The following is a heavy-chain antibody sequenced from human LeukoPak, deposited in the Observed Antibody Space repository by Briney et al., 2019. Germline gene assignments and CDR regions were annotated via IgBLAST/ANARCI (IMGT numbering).Heavy chain of an antibody. D-gene: IGHD6-6*01. Sequence: ASVTVSCTASGYTFTVYYMHWVRQAPGQGREWMGWINPNSGGTNYAQKFQGRVTMTRDTSISTAYMELSRLRSDDTAVYYCARGGSSSLNWFDPWGQGTLVTVSS. CDR2: INPNSGGT. V-gene: IGHV1-2*02. CDR1: GYTFTVYY. CDR3: ARGGSSSLNWFDP. J-gene: IGHJ5*02.